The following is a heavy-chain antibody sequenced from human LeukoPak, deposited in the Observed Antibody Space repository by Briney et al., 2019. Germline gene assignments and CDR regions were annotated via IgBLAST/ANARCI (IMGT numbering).Heavy chain of an antibody. J-gene: IGHJ6*02. V-gene: IGHV4-39*07. CDR2: IYYSGIT. CDR3: ARAWISRIQLWLRFYGMDV. CDR1: GGSISNSNSF. Sequence: KPSETLSLTCTVSGGSISNSNSFWAWIRQPPGKGLEWIGTIYYSGITHYSPSLKSRVTISVDTSKNQFSLKLSSVTAADTAVYYCARAWISRIQLWLRFYGMDVWGQGTTVTVSS. D-gene: IGHD5-18*01.